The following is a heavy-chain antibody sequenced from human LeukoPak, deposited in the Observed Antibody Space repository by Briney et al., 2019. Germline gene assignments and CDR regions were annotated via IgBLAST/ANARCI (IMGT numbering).Heavy chain of an antibody. CDR2: INPSGGST. CDR3: ARETGDDSSGFYDGFDP. V-gene: IGHV1-46*01. J-gene: IGHJ5*02. CDR1: GYTFTSYY. Sequence: ASVKVSCKASGYTFTSYYIHWVRHAPGQGHEWMGIINPSGGSTSYAQKCQGRVTMTRDTSTSTVYMELSSLRSEDTAVYYRARETGDDSSGFYDGFDPWGQGTLVTVSS. D-gene: IGHD6-19*01.